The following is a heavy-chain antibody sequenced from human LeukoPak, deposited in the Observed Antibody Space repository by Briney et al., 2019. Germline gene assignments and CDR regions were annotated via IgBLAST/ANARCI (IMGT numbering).Heavy chain of an antibody. Sequence: KPSETLSLTCAVYGGSLSGYYWSWIRQPPGKGLEWIGEIYHSGNTNYNPSLKSRVTISVDTSKNQFSLNLSSVTAADTALYYCARTPQIAARPYYFDSWGQGTLVTVFS. D-gene: IGHD6-6*01. V-gene: IGHV4-34*01. CDR2: IYHSGNT. CDR1: GGSLSGYY. J-gene: IGHJ4*02. CDR3: ARTPQIAARPYYFDS.